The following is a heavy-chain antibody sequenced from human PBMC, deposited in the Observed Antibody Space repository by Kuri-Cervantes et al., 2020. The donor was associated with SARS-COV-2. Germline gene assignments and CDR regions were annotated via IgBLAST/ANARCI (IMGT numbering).Heavy chain of an antibody. D-gene: IGHD2-2*01. J-gene: IGHJ4*02. Sequence: LSLTCAASGFTFSSYGMHWVRQAPGKGLEWVAVIWYDGSNKYYADSVKGRFTISRDNSKNTLYLQMNSLRAEDTAVYYCARIPVYSRSGVVPAAHPDYWGQGTLVTVSS. CDR2: IWYDGSNK. CDR3: ARIPVYSRSGVVPAAHPDY. V-gene: IGHV3-33*01. CDR1: GFTFSSYG.